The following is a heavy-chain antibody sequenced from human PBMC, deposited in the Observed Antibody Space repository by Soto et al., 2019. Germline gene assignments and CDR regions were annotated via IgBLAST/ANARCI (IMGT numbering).Heavy chain of an antibody. CDR1: GGTFSSYA. D-gene: IGHD6-19*01. V-gene: IGHV1-69*13. CDR2: IIPIFGTA. J-gene: IGHJ6*02. Sequence: SVKVSCKASGGTFSSYAISWVRQAPGQGLEWMGGIIPIFGTANYAQKFQGRVTITADESTSTAYMELSSLRSEDTAVYYCARAVAVAGTGPYYYYGMDVWGQGTTITVSS. CDR3: ARAVAVAGTGPYYYYGMDV.